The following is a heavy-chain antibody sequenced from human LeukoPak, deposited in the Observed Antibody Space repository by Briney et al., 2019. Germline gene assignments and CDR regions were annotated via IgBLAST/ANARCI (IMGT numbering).Heavy chain of an antibody. CDR1: GFTFSTCT. J-gene: IGHJ4*02. V-gene: IGHV3-21*01. CDR3: ARGYQRPDY. Sequence: GSLRLSCAASGFTFSTCTMNWVRQAPGKGLEWVSSISSSSKNINYADLVKGRFTISRDNAMNSVHLQMNSLRVEDTAVYYCARGYQRPDYWGQGTLITVSS. D-gene: IGHD2-2*01. CDR2: ISSSSKNI.